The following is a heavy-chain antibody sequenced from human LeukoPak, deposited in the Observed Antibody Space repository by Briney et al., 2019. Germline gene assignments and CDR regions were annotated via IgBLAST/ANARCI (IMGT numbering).Heavy chain of an antibody. Sequence: GGSLRLSCAASGFTFSFYAMSWVRQAPGKGLEWVAGITSSGNTTYYADPVKGRFTISRDNSKNTLYLQMNSLRAEDTAVYFCAREYGSGTFDWGQGTLVTVSS. D-gene: IGHD2-2*01. CDR2: ITSSGNTT. J-gene: IGHJ4*02. V-gene: IGHV3-23*01. CDR1: GFTFSFYA. CDR3: AREYGSGTFD.